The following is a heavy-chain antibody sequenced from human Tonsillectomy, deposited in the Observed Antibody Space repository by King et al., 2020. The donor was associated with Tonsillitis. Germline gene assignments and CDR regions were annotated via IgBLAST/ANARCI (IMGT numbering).Heavy chain of an antibody. D-gene: IGHD3-16*02. J-gene: IGHJ4*02. CDR2: INPNSGVT. CDR3: AREVIGLDY. CDR1: GYTFTGYY. Sequence: LVQSGAEVKKPGASVKVSFTASGYTFTGYYMHWVRQAPVQGLEWMGWINPNSGVTNYAQKFQGRVTITRDTSISTAYMELSRLSSDDTAVYYCAREVIGLDYWGQATLVTVSS. V-gene: IGHV1-2*02.